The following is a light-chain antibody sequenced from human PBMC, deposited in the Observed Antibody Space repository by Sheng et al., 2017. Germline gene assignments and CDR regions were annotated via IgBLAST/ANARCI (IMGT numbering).Light chain of an antibody. CDR2: AAS. V-gene: IGKV1-39*01. CDR1: QSISSY. J-gene: IGKJ1*01. CDR3: QQSYSTPRT. Sequence: DIQMTQSPSSLSVSVGDRVTITCRASQSISSYLNWYQQKPGKAPKLLIYAASSLQSGVPSRFSGSGSGTDFTLTISSLQPEDFATYYCQQSYSTPRTFGQGPRWK.